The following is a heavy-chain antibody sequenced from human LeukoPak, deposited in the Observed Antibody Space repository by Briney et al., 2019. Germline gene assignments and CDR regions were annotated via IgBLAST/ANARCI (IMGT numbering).Heavy chain of an antibody. J-gene: IGHJ3*02. V-gene: IGHV1-2*02. CDR1: GYTFTGYY. CDR3: ARQLGYCSSTSCRPGAFDI. Sequence: ASVKVSCKASGYTFTGYYMHWVRQAPGQGLEWMGWINPNSGGTNYAQKFQGRVTMTRDTSISTAYMELSRLRSDDTAVYYCARQLGYCSSTSCRPGAFDIWGQGTMVTVSS. CDR2: INPNSGGT. D-gene: IGHD2-2*01.